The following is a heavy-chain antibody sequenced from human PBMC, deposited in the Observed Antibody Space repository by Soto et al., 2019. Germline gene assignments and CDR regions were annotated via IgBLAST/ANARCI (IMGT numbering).Heavy chain of an antibody. CDR3: AKSRGDSWYLYYYDY. CDR2: ISGSGGST. D-gene: IGHD5-12*01. V-gene: IGHV3-23*01. Sequence: EVQRLESGGGLVQPGGSLGLSCAASGLTFRAFSMSWVRQPPGKGLEWVSGISGSGGSTYYADSVKGRFTISRDSSSNTLYLQMSSLRAEDTAVYYCAKSRGDSWYLYYYDYWGQGTLVTVSS. CDR1: GLTFRAFS. J-gene: IGHJ4*02.